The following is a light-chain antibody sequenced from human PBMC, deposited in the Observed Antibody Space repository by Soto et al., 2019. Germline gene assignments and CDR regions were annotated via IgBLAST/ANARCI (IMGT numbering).Light chain of an antibody. CDR1: QRVSSN. V-gene: IGKV3-15*01. Sequence: EIVMTQSPATLSVSPGEKATLSCRASQRVSSNLAWYQQKPGQAPRLLIYGASTRATGIPARFSGSGSGTEFTLTISSLQSEDFAVYYCQQYNNWPPVTFGQGTRLEIK. CDR3: QQYNNWPPVT. J-gene: IGKJ5*01. CDR2: GAS.